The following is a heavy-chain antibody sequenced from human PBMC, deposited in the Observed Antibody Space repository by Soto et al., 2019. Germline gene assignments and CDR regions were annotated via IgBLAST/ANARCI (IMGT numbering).Heavy chain of an antibody. Sequence: PGGSLRLSCAAPGFIFRNYAMSWVRQAPGKGLEWVSAISYGGGTTYYADSVKGRFTISRDNSKNTLYLQMNSLRAEDTAVYYCGRNYYDDYWGQGTLVTVSS. V-gene: IGHV3-23*01. CDR3: GRNYYDDY. J-gene: IGHJ4*02. CDR1: GFIFRNYA. CDR2: ISYGGGTT.